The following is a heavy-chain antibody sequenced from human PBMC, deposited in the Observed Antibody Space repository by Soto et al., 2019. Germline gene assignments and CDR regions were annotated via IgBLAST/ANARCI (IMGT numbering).Heavy chain of an antibody. CDR2: INWSSGRI. CDR1: GFTFEDYA. D-gene: IGHD6-13*01. Sequence: GGSLRLSCAASGFTFEDYAMHWVRQVPGEGLEWVSSINWSSGRIAYADSVRGRFTVSRDNAKNSLYLQMNSLRVDDTALYYCARDIGSAGACGYFYLMDVWGQGTTVTVSS. V-gene: IGHV3-9*01. J-gene: IGHJ6*02. CDR3: ARDIGSAGACGYFYLMDV.